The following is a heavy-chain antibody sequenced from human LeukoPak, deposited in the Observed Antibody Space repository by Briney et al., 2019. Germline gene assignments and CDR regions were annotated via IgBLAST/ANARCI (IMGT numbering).Heavy chain of an antibody. CDR2: IYTSGST. V-gene: IGHV4-4*07. CDR1: GGSISSYY. Sequence: SETLSLTCTVSGGSISSYYWSWIRRPAGKGLEWIGRIYTSGSTNYNPSLKSRVTMSVDTSKNQFSLKLSSVTAADTAVYYCARLGPSGSYRNYYYYYMDVWGKGTTVTVSS. J-gene: IGHJ6*03. CDR3: ARLGPSGSYRNYYYYYMDV. D-gene: IGHD1-26*01.